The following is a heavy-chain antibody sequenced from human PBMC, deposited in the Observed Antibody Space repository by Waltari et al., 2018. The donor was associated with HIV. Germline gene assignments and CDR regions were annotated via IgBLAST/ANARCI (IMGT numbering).Heavy chain of an antibody. J-gene: IGHJ4*02. V-gene: IGHV3-48*04. CDR2: ISSSSSTI. CDR1: GFTFSSYS. CDR3: ASPASLVYANY. D-gene: IGHD2-8*01. Sequence: EVQLVESGGGLVQPGGSLRLSCAASGFTFSSYSMNWVRQAPGKGLEWVSYISSSSSTIYYADSVKGRFTISRDNAKNSLYLQMNSLRAEDTAVYYCASPASLVYANYWGQGTLVTVSS.